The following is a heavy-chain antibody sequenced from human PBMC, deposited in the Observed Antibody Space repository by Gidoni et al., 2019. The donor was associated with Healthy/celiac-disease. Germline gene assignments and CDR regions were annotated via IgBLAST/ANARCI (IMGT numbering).Heavy chain of an antibody. V-gene: IGHV3-23*01. CDR1: GFTFSSYA. D-gene: IGHD3-16*01. Sequence: EVQLLESGGGLVQPGGSLRLACAASGFTFSSYAMSWVRQAPGKGLERVSAISGSGGSTYYADSVKGRFTISRDNSKNTLYLQMNSLRAEDTAVYYCAKDHYGGSGAFDYWGQGTLVTVSS. CDR2: ISGSGGST. CDR3: AKDHYGGSGAFDY. J-gene: IGHJ4*02.